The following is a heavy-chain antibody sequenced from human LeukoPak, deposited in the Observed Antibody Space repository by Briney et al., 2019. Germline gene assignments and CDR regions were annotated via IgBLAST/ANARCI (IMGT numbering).Heavy chain of an antibody. Sequence: SETLSLTCTVSGGSISSGGYYWSWIRQPPGKGLEWIGEINHGGSTHYNPSLKSRVTISLDTSKNQFSLKLSSVTAADTAVYYCARGSNYYDRSGYYSPYYFDYWGQGTLVTVSS. V-gene: IGHV4-39*07. CDR2: INHGGST. CDR3: ARGSNYYDRSGYYSPYYFDY. CDR1: GGSISSGGYY. D-gene: IGHD3-22*01. J-gene: IGHJ4*02.